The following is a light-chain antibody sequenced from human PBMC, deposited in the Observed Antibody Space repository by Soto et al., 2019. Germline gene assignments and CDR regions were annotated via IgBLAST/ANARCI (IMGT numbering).Light chain of an antibody. V-gene: IGKV1-39*01. Sequence: DIQMTQSPSSLSASVGDRVTLTCRTGQSISNSLNWYQQKPGKAPNLLIYAASTLQSGVPSRFSGSGSGTDFTLTISSLQPEDFATYYCQQSYSTPSFGGGTKVEIK. CDR2: AAS. J-gene: IGKJ4*01. CDR1: QSISNS. CDR3: QQSYSTPS.